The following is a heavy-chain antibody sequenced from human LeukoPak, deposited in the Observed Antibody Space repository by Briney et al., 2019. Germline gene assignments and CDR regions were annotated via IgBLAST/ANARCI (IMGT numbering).Heavy chain of an antibody. D-gene: IGHD1-26*01. CDR2: IYYSGST. V-gene: IGHV4-59*01. CDR1: GGYISSYY. J-gene: IGHJ6*03. CDR3: ARVGVGATGSYYYYYYYMDV. Sequence: PSETLSLTCTVSGGYISSYYWSWIRQPPGKGLEWIGYIYYSGSTNYNPSPKSRVTISVDTSKNQFSLKLSSVTAADTAVYYCARVGVGATGSYYYYYYYMDVWGKGTTVTVSS.